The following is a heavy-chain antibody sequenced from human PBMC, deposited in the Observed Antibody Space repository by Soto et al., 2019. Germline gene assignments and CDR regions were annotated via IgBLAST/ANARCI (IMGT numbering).Heavy chain of an antibody. CDR1: GFTFNNYV. CDR2: ISNGGVNS. CDR3: AKDWIAAGGTPDAFDD. Sequence: EVQLLESGGGLVQPGGSLRLSCAASGFTFNNYVLTWVRQAPGKGLEWFSSISNGGVNSYYSDSVKGRFTISTDNPKNTLSLQMNSLRAEDTAVYYCAKDWIAAGGTPDAFDDWGQGTMVTVSS. V-gene: IGHV3-23*01. J-gene: IGHJ3*01. D-gene: IGHD6-13*01.